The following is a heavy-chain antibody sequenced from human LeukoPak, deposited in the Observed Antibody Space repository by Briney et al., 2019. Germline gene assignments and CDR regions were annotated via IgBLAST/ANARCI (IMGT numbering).Heavy chain of an antibody. J-gene: IGHJ6*02. D-gene: IGHD5-12*01. CDR2: IYYSGST. CDR1: GGSISSYY. Sequence: SETLSLTCTVSGGSISSYYWSWIRQPPGKGLEWIGYIYYSGSTNYNPSLKSRVTISLDTSKNQFSLKLSSVTAPDTAVYYCARLRASTVATINYYYYGMDVWGQGTTVTVSS. V-gene: IGHV4-59*08. CDR3: ARLRASTVATINYYYYGMDV.